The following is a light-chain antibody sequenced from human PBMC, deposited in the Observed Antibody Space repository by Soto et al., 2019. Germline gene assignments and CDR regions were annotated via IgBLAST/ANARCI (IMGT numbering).Light chain of an antibody. CDR2: GAS. Sequence: EIVLTQSPGTLSLSPGERATLSCRASQSVSSSYLAWYQQKPVQAPRLLIYGASSRATGTPDRFSGSGSGTDFTLTISRLEPEDFAVYYCQQYGSSPVTFGQGTKVDIK. V-gene: IGKV3-20*01. CDR1: QSVSSSY. J-gene: IGKJ1*01. CDR3: QQYGSSPVT.